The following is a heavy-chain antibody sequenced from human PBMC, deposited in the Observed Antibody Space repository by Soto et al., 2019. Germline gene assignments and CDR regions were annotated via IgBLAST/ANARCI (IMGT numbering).Heavy chain of an antibody. CDR2: IIPIFGTA. CDR3: ARATTEIYYYYGMDV. J-gene: IGHJ6*02. V-gene: IGHV1-69*13. D-gene: IGHD1-26*01. CDR1: GGTFSSYA. Sequence: SVKVSCKASGGTFSSYAISWVRQAPGQGLEWMGRIIPIFGTANYAQKFQGRVTITADESTSTAYMELSSLRSEDTAVYYCARATTEIYYYYGMDVWGQGTTVTVSS.